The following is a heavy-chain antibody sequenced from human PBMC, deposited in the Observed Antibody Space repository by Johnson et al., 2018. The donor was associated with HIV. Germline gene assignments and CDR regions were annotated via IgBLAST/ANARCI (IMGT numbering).Heavy chain of an antibody. V-gene: IGHV3-23*04. CDR2: ISGSGGST. D-gene: IGHD7-27*01. CDR3: ARSWGNDAFDI. CDR1: GFTFSSYG. J-gene: IGHJ3*02. Sequence: VQLVESGGGVVQPGRSLRLSCAASGFTFSSYGMHWVRQAPVKGLEWVSAISGSGGSTYYADSVKGRFTISRDNSKNTLYLQMNSLRAEDTAAHYCARSWGNDAFDIWSQGTMVTVSS.